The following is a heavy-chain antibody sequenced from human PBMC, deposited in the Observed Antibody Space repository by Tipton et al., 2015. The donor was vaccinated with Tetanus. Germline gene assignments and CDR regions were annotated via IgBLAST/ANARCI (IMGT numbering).Heavy chain of an antibody. Sequence: TLSLTCAVYGGSFSGYYWSWIRQPPGKGLEWIGEINHSGSTNYNPSPKSRVTISVDTSKNQFSLKLSSVTAADTAVYYCARDSRVLGPWFYWGQGTLVTVSS. J-gene: IGHJ4*02. CDR3: ARDSRVLGPWFY. CDR1: GGSFSGYY. D-gene: IGHD3-16*01. CDR2: INHSGST. V-gene: IGHV4-34*01.